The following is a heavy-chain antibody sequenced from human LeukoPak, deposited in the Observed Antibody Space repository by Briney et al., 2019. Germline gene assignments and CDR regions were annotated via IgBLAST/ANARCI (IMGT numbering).Heavy chain of an antibody. CDR3: ARDELGYCSGGSCYPTLDY. D-gene: IGHD2-15*01. Sequence: SETLSLTCTVSGGSISSGSYYWSWIRQPAGKGLEWIGRIYTSGSTTYNSSLKSRVTISLDTSKNQFSLKLSSVTAADTAVYYCARDELGYCSGGSCYPTLDYWGQGTLVTVSS. J-gene: IGHJ4*02. CDR2: IYTSGST. CDR1: GGSISSGSYY. V-gene: IGHV4-61*02.